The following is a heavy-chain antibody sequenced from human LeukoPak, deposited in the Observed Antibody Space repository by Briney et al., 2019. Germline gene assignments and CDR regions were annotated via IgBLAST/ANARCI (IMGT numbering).Heavy chain of an antibody. V-gene: IGHV4-39*01. CDR2: IYYSGTT. J-gene: IGHJ4*02. CDR1: GGSISSSSYY. CDR3: ARQLTPSRDY. Sequence: SETLSLTCTVSGGSISSSSYYWGWIRQPPGKGLEWIGSIYYSGTTYYNPSLKSRVTISVGTSKNQFSLKLSSVTAADTAVYYCARQLTPSRDYWGQGTLVTVSS.